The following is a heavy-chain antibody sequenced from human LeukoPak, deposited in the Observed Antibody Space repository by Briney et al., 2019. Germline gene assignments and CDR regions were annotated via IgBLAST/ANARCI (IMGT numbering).Heavy chain of an antibody. D-gene: IGHD4-17*01. V-gene: IGHV3-11*01. Sequence: GGSMRLSCVASGFTFSDYYMSWIHQAPGKGLEWVSYISSSGTTTYYADSVKGRFTISRDNAKSSLYLQMNSLRAEDTAVYYCARRTVTRDWYFDLWGRGTLVTVSS. CDR2: ISSSGTTT. J-gene: IGHJ2*01. CDR1: GFTFSDYY. CDR3: ARRTVTRDWYFDL.